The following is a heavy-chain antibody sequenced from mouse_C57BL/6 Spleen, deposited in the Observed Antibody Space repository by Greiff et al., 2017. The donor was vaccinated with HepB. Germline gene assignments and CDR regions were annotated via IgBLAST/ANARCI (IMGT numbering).Heavy chain of an antibody. CDR3: ARGYYYGSSYAMDY. CDR1: GYTFTSYW. CDR2: IHPNSGST. J-gene: IGHJ4*01. V-gene: IGHV1-64*01. D-gene: IGHD1-1*01. Sequence: QVQLQQPGAELVKPGASVKLSCKASGYTFTSYWMHWVKQRPGQGLEWIGMIHPNSGSTNYNEKFKSKATLTVDKSSSTAYMQLSSLTSEDSAVYYCARGYYYGSSYAMDYWGQGPSVTVSS.